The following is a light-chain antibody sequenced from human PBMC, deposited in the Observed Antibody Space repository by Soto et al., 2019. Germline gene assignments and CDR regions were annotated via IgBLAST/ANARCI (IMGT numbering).Light chain of an antibody. CDR1: QDINNC. J-gene: IGKJ3*01. CDR2: DAS. V-gene: IGKV1-33*01. CDR3: KQYDNLHLT. Sequence: DIQMTQSPSSLSASVGARGTITCQASQDINNCLNWYHQKPGKSPNLLIYDASHLATGVPSRFSGSGSGTHFTLTISSMQPEDTATYYCKQYDNLHLTFGPGTKVDIK.